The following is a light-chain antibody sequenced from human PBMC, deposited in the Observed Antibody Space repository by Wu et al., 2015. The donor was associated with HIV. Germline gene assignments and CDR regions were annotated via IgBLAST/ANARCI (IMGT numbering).Light chain of an antibody. CDR1: QSVGTY. J-gene: IGKJ2*03. Sequence: EIVLTQSPATLSLSPGERATLSCRASQSVGTYLAWYQQKPGQAPRLLMYDASNRATGIPARFSGSGSGTDFTLTISSLEPEDFAAYYCQQRSKWPPSFGQGTKLEIK. CDR2: DAS. CDR3: QQRSKWPPS. V-gene: IGKV3-11*01.